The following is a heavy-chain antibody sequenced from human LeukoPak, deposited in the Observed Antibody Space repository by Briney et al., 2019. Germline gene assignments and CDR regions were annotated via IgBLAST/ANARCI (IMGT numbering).Heavy chain of an antibody. CDR2: IWYDGSNK. CDR1: GCTFSSYG. D-gene: IGHD6-19*01. V-gene: IGHV3-33*01. J-gene: IGHJ6*02. Sequence: GGSLRLSCAASGCTFSSYGMHWVRQAPGKGLEWVADIWYDGSNKYYADSVKDRFTISRDNSKNALYLQMNSLRAEDTAVYYCARDDQEQWLVPAIYYYGMDVWGQGTTVTVSS. CDR3: ARDDQEQWLVPAIYYYGMDV.